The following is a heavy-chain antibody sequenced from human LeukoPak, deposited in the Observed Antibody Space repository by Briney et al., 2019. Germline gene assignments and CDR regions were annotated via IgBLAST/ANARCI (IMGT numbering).Heavy chain of an antibody. V-gene: IGHV1-69*05. CDR1: GYTFTSYD. D-gene: IGHD5-24*01. CDR3: ARGRRDGYNGYYYFDY. J-gene: IGHJ4*02. CDR2: IIPIFGTA. Sequence: SVKVSYKASGYTFTSYDINWVRQATGQGLEWMGGIIPIFGTANYAQKFQGRVTITTDESTSTAYMELSSLRSEDTAVYYCARGRRDGYNGYYYFDYWGQGTLVTVSS.